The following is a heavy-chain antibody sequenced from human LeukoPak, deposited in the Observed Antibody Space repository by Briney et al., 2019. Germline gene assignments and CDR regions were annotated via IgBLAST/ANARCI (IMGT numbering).Heavy chain of an antibody. Sequence: GASVKVSCKASGYTFNDYYIHWVRQAPGQGLEWMGWINPNSGDANYAQKFQGRVTMTRDTSISTGYMELSRLKNDDTAVYYCVKSNGYGLVDIWGQGTMVTVSS. CDR2: INPNSGDA. V-gene: IGHV1-2*02. J-gene: IGHJ3*02. CDR3: VKSNGYGLVDI. D-gene: IGHD3-10*01. CDR1: GYTFNDYY.